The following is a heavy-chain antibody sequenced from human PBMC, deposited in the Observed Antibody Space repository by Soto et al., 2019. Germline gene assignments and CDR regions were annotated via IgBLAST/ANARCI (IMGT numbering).Heavy chain of an antibody. CDR2: IHNSGIT. Sequence: QVHLQESGPGLVKPSQTLSLSCTVSGASLSSGDYYWNWIRQYPGKGLEWIGYIHNSGITDYNPSLKSRVTMSVDTSTKQSSLRVSSVTAADTAVYYCARQNKWLSPFDDWGQGTLVTVSS. CDR1: GASLSSGDYY. D-gene: IGHD6-19*01. CDR3: ARQNKWLSPFDD. J-gene: IGHJ4*02. V-gene: IGHV4-31*03.